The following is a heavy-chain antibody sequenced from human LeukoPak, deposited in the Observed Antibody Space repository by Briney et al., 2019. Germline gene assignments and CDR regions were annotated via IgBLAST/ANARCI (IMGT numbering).Heavy chain of an antibody. Sequence: ASVKVSCKASGYTFTSYGISWVRQAPGQGLEWRGWISAYNGNTNYAQKLQGKVPMTTDTSTRTAYMELRSLRSDDTAVYYCARGRSGSSWSDYWGQGTLVTVSS. J-gene: IGHJ4*02. CDR3: ARGRSGSSWSDY. D-gene: IGHD6-13*01. CDR2: ISAYNGNT. V-gene: IGHV1-18*01. CDR1: GYTFTSYG.